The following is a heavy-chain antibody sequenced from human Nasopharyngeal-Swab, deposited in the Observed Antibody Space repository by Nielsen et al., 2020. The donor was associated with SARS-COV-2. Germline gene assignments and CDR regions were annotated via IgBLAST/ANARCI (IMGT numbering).Heavy chain of an antibody. V-gene: IGHV4-59*13. J-gene: IGHJ6*02. CDR3: AREGHNGMDV. CDR1: GGSISSYY. Sequence: GSLRLSCTVSGGSISSYYWSWIRQPPGKGLDWIGYIYYSGSTYYNPSLKSRVTISIDTSKNQFSLKLSSLTVADTAVYYCAREGHNGMDVWGQGTTVTVSS. CDR2: IYYSGST.